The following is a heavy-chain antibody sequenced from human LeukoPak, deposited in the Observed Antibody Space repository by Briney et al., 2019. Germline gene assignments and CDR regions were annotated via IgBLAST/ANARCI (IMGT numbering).Heavy chain of an antibody. V-gene: IGHV3-7*01. CDR2: INQGGSVQ. CDR3: ARVEYSGWNLEY. J-gene: IGHJ4*02. CDR1: GFTFSTST. D-gene: IGHD5-12*01. Sequence: GGSLRLSCAASGFTFSTSTMSWVRQAPGKGLEWVANINQGGSVQYYMDSVKGRFTISRDDAKNSLYVQMNSLRDEDTAVYYCARVEYSGWNLEYWGQGTLVTVSS.